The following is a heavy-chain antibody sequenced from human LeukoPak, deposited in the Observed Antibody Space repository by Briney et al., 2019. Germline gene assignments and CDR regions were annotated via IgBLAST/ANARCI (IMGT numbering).Heavy chain of an antibody. CDR3: ARVVWGWDTAMPTPFDY. Sequence: ETLSLTCTVSGGSISSYYWSWIRQPPGKGLEWVSSISRSSSYIYYGDSVKGRFTISRDNAKNSLYLQMNSLKAEDTAVYYCARVVWGWDTAMPTPFDYWGQGTLVTVSS. D-gene: IGHD5-18*01. CDR1: GGSISSYY. V-gene: IGHV3-21*01. J-gene: IGHJ4*02. CDR2: ISRSSSYI.